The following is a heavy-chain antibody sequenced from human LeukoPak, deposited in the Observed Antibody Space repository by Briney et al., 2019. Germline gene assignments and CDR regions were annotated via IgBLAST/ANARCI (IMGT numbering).Heavy chain of an antibody. J-gene: IGHJ4*02. V-gene: IGHV4-34*01. D-gene: IGHD5-12*01. CDR1: GGSISSYY. CDR3: ARGSIGIVATIYFDY. Sequence: SETLSLTCTVSGGSISSYYWSWIRQPPGKGLEWIGEINHSGSTNYNPSLKSRVTISVDTSKNQFSLKLSSVTAADTAVYYCARGSIGIVATIYFDYWGQGTLVTVSS. CDR2: INHSGST.